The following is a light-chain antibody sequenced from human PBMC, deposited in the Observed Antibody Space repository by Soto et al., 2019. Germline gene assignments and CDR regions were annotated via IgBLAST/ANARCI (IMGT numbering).Light chain of an antibody. V-gene: IGKV2-28*01. CDR1: QSLLHSNGYNY. CDR3: MQALQTPRT. J-gene: IGKJ1*01. CDR2: LGS. Sequence: ILMTQNTLSLPVTPGEPASISCRSSQSLLHSNGYNYLDWYLQKPGQSPQLLIYLGSNRASGVPDRFSGSGSGIDFTLKISRVEAEDVGVYYCMQALQTPRTFGHGTKVDIK.